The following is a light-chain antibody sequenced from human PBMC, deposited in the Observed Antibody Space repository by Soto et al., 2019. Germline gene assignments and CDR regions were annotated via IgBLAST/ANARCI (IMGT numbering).Light chain of an antibody. Sequence: STISCTGTSSDVGSYNLVSWYQQRPGKAPKLLIYEGSKRPSGVSNRFSGSKSGNTASLTISGLQAEDEADYYCCSYAGSREVFGTGTKVTLL. V-gene: IGLV2-23*01. CDR2: EGS. J-gene: IGLJ1*01. CDR3: CSYAGSREV. CDR1: SSDVGSYNL.